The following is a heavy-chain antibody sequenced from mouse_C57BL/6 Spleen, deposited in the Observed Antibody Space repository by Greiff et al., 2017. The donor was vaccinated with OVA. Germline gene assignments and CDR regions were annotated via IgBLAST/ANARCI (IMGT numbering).Heavy chain of an antibody. CDR3: ARSSLITTVVATNFDY. Sequence: VQLQESGAELAKPGASVKLSCKASGYTFTSYWMHWVNQRPGQGLEWIGYINPSSGYTKYNQKFKDKATLTADKSASTAYMQLSSLTYEDSAVYYCARSSLITTVVATNFDYWGQGTTLTVSS. D-gene: IGHD1-1*01. CDR1: GYTFTSYW. J-gene: IGHJ2*01. CDR2: INPSSGYT. V-gene: IGHV1-7*01.